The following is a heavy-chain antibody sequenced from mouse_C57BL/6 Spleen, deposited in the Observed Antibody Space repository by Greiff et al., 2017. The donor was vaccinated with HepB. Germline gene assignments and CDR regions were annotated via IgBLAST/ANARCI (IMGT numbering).Heavy chain of an antibody. CDR1: GYTFTDYE. CDR3: TNTTVRYYYAMDY. CDR2: IDPETGGT. D-gene: IGHD1-1*01. J-gene: IGHJ4*01. V-gene: IGHV1-15*01. Sequence: VQLQQSGAELVRPGASVTLSCKASGYTFTDYEMHWVKQTPVHGLEWIGAIDPETGGTAYNQKFKGKAILTADKSSSTAYMELRSLTSEDSAVYYCTNTTVRYYYAMDYWVKEPQSPSPQ.